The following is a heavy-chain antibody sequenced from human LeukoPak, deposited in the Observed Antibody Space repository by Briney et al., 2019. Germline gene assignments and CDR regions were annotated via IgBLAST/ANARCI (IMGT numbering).Heavy chain of an antibody. CDR1: GYTFTGYY. J-gene: IGHJ4*02. V-gene: IGHV1-2*02. D-gene: IGHD6-19*01. CDR3: ARDGAVAGTAYPEY. Sequence: ASVKVSCKASGYTFTGYYIHWVRQAPGQGLEWMEWINPNSGGTKYAQKFQGRVTMTRDTSISTAYMELSSLTSDDTALYYCARDGAVAGTAYPEYWGQGTLVTVSS. CDR2: INPNSGGT.